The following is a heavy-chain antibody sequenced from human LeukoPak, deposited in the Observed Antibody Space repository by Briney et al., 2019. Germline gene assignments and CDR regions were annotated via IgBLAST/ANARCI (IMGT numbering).Heavy chain of an antibody. D-gene: IGHD7-27*01. V-gene: IGHV1-18*04. CDR2: ISAYNGNT. CDR1: GYTFTSYG. CDR3: AREWGRKSVDESYYGMDV. Sequence: ASVKVSCKASGYTFTSYGISWVRQAPGQGLEWMGWISAYNGNTNYAQKLQGRVTTTTDTSTSTAYMELRSLRSDDTAVYYCAREWGRKSVDESYYGMDVWGKGTTVTVSS. J-gene: IGHJ6*04.